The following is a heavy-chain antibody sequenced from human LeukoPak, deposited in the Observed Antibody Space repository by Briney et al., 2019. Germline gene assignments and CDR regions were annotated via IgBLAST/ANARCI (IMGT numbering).Heavy chain of an antibody. CDR3: ARDGRFAAYEPDY. Sequence: GASVKVSCKASGYTFTSYDINWVRQATGQGLEWMGWMNPNSGNTGYAQKFQGRVTMTRNTSISTAYMELSSLRYDDTAVYYCARDGRFAAYEPDYWGQGTLVTVSS. D-gene: IGHD1-26*01. V-gene: IGHV1-8*01. J-gene: IGHJ4*02. CDR2: MNPNSGNT. CDR1: GYTFTSYD.